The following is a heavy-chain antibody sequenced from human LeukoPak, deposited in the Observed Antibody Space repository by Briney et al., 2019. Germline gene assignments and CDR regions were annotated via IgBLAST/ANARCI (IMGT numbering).Heavy chain of an antibody. CDR3: ARGGGKDIVVVPAAINWFDP. V-gene: IGHV1-69*04. J-gene: IGHJ5*02. CDR2: IIPILGIA. D-gene: IGHD2-2*02. Sequence: SVKVSCKASGGTFTSYAISWVRQAPGQGLEWMGRIIPILGIANYAQKFQGRVTITAGKSTSTAYMELSSLRSEDTAVYYCARGGGKDIVVVPAAINWFDPWGQGTLVTVSS. CDR1: GGTFTSYA.